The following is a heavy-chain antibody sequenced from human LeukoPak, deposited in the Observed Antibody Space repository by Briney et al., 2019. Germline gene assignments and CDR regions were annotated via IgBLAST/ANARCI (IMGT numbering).Heavy chain of an antibody. CDR1: GFAFSTYA. D-gene: IGHD2-2*01. CDR3: AREKKYCSSTSCYGGGAGRFDY. J-gene: IGHJ4*02. CDR2: INHSGST. V-gene: IGHV4-34*01. Sequence: GSLRLSCVASGFAFSTYAMSWVRQAPGKGLEWIGEINHSGSTNYNPSLKSRVTISVDTSKNQFSLKLSSVTAADTAVYYCAREKKYCSSTSCYGGGAGRFDYWGQGTLVTVSS.